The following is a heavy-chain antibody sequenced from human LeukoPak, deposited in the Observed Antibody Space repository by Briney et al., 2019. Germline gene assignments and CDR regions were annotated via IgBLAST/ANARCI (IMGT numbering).Heavy chain of an antibody. D-gene: IGHD3-10*01. CDR2: INPNSGGT. CDR1: GYTFTGYY. CDR3: ARYLFVFGAGGF. Sequence: ASVKVSCKASGYTFTGYYMHWVRQAPGQGLEWMGWINPNSGGTNYAQKFQGRVTMTRDTSISTAYMELSRLRSDDTAVYHCARYLFVFGAGGFWGEKTLVTVSP. V-gene: IGHV1-2*02. J-gene: IGHJ4*02.